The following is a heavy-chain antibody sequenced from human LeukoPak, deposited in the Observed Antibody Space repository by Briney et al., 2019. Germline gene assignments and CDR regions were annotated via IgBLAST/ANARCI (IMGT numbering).Heavy chain of an antibody. CDR2: IYTSGST. V-gene: IGHV4-4*07. J-gene: IGHJ6*02. D-gene: IGHD4-17*01. CDR3: ARDHMTTVTTLYYYYYGMDV. Sequence: SETLSLTCTVSGGSISSYYWSWIRQPAGKGLEWIGRIYTSGSTNYNPSLKSRVTMSVDTSKNQFSLKLSSVTAADTAVYYCARDHMTTVTTLYYYYYGMDVWGQGTTVTVSS. CDR1: GGSISSYY.